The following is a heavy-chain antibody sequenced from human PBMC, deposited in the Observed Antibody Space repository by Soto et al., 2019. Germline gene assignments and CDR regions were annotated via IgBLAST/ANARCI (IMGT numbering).Heavy chain of an antibody. CDR1: GYTFTSYG. CDR2: ISDYNGNT. Sequence: QGQLVQSGAEGKKTGASVKVSCKASGYTFTSYGISWVRQAPGQGLDWMGWISDYNGNTNYAQKPQGRVTMTTDTSTSTAYMEVRGLRSDDTAVYYCARDWGFGAPNWFDPWGQGTLVTVSS. CDR3: ARDWGFGAPNWFDP. V-gene: IGHV1-18*01. J-gene: IGHJ5*02. D-gene: IGHD3-10*01.